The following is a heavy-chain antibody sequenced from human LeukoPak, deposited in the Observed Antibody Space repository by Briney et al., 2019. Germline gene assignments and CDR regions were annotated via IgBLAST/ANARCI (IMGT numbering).Heavy chain of an antibody. CDR1: GDSMKNEY. D-gene: IGHD1-1*01. J-gene: IGHJ5*02. CDR2: KYWSGTS. Sequence: PSGTLSVTCRDCGDSMKNEYWSGLRQTTGKGLEWIGYKYWSGTSNYNPSLTTRVPISVDTSNNQVSLKLTSVTAADTAVYYCARGGVQLWTDRELDLWGQGTLVTVSS. V-gene: IGHV4-59*01. CDR3: ARGGVQLWTDRELDL.